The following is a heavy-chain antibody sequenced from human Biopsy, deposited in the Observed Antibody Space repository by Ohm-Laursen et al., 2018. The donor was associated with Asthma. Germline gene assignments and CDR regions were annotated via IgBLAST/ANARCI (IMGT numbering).Heavy chain of an antibody. CDR1: GGYMRSGNYY. CDR2: IYYSGTT. D-gene: IGHD6-13*01. J-gene: IGHJ6*02. V-gene: IGHV4-39*01. CDR3: VRGSSSWHHGPFHYYYGLDV. Sequence: TLSLTCGLSSGSGGYMRSGNYYWGWIHQPPGKGLEWIGSIYYSGTTYYTPSLESRVTVSADTSKNQFSLKLTSVTAADTAVYYCVRGSSSWHHGPFHYYYGLDVWGQGTTATVSS.